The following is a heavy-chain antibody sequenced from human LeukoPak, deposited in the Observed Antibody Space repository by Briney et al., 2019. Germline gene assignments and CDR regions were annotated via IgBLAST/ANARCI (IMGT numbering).Heavy chain of an antibody. V-gene: IGHV4-34*01. D-gene: IGHD1-1*01. J-gene: IGHJ6*02. CDR3: ARGSNSPRSPLGMDV. CDR1: GGSFSGYY. Sequence: SETLSLTCAVYGGSFSGYYWSWIRQPPGKGLEWIGEINHSGSTNYNPSLKSRVTISVDTSKNQFSLKLSSVTAADTAVYYCARGSNSPRSPLGMDVWGQGTTVTVSS. CDR2: INHSGST.